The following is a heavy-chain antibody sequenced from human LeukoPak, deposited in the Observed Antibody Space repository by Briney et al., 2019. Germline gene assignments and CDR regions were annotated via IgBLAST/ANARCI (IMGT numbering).Heavy chain of an antibody. CDR1: GGSFSGYY. J-gene: IGHJ4*02. V-gene: IGHV4-34*01. Sequence: KTSETLSLTCAVYGGSFSGYYWSWIRQPPGKGLEWIGEINHSGSTNYNPSLKSRVTISVDTSKNQFSLKLSSVTAADTAVYYCARVPDDYYDSSGYYYDYWGQGTLVTVSS. D-gene: IGHD3-22*01. CDR2: INHSGST. CDR3: ARVPDDYYDSSGYYYDY.